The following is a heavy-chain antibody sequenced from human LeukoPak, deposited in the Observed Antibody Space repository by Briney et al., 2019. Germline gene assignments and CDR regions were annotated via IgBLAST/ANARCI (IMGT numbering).Heavy chain of an antibody. V-gene: IGHV3-21*01. D-gene: IGHD2-15*01. Sequence: PGGSLRLSCAASGFTFSSYAMSWVRQAPGKGLEWVSSISSSSRYIYYADSVKGRFTISRDNAKNSLYLQMNSLRAEDTAVYYCARDAQYCSGGSCYSEPYYFDYWGQGTLVTVSS. CDR3: ARDAQYCSGGSCYSEPYYFDY. J-gene: IGHJ4*02. CDR2: ISSSSRYI. CDR1: GFTFSSYA.